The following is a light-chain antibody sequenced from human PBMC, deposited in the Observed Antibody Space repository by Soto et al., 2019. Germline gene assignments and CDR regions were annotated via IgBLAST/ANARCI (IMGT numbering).Light chain of an antibody. J-gene: IGLJ3*02. V-gene: IGLV1-40*01. CDR1: SSNIGAGHD. CDR3: QSFDSSLNGWV. Sequence: QSVLTQPPSVSGAPGQRVTISCTGSSSNIGAGHDVHWYQQVPGTAPTLLVSGNTNRPSGVPDRFSGSNSGTSASLAITGLQAEEEADYYCQSFDSSLNGWVFGGGTKLTVL. CDR2: GNT.